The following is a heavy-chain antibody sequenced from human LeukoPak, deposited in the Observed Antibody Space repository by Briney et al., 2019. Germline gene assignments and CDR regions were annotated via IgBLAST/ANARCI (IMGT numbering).Heavy chain of an antibody. Sequence: PSETLSLTCTVSGGSISSGSYYWSWIRQPAGKGLGWIGRVYTSGSTNYNPSLKSRVTISVDTSKNQFSLKLSSVTAADTAVYYCARLEAYCGGDCYIFDYWGQGTLVTVSS. D-gene: IGHD2-21*02. CDR3: ARLEAYCGGDCYIFDY. V-gene: IGHV4-61*02. CDR2: VYTSGST. J-gene: IGHJ4*02. CDR1: GGSISSGSYY.